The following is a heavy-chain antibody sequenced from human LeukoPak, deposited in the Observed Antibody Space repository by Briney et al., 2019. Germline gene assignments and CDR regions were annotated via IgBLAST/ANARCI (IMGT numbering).Heavy chain of an antibody. Sequence: PGGSLRLSCAASGFTFSSYSMNWVRQAPGKGLEWVSSISSSSGYIYYADSVKGRFTISRDNAKNSLYLQMNSLRAEDTAVYYCARVYSSSSSYDYWGQGTLVTVSS. D-gene: IGHD6-6*01. CDR2: ISSSSGYI. CDR3: ARVYSSSSSYDY. J-gene: IGHJ4*02. V-gene: IGHV3-21*01. CDR1: GFTFSSYS.